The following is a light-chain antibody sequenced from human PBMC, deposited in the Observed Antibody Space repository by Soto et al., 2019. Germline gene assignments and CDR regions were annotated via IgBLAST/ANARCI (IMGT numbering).Light chain of an antibody. CDR2: DVS. V-gene: IGLV2-14*01. CDR3: SSYTSSSTYV. J-gene: IGLJ1*01. Sequence: QSALTQPASVSGSPGQSIAISCTGTSSDVGGYNYVSWYQQHPGKAPKLMVYDVSNRPSGVSNRFSGSKSGNMASLTISGLQAEDEADYYCSSYTSSSTYVFGTGTEVTVL. CDR1: SSDVGGYNY.